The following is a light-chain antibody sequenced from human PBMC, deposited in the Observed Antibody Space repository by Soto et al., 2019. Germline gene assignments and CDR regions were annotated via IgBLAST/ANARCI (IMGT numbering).Light chain of an antibody. CDR3: TSYTTSSTYV. V-gene: IGLV2-14*01. Sequence: ALTQPASVSGSPGQSIAISCTGTSSDVGAYNYVFWYQQYPGKAPKLIIYDVTNRPSGVSDRFSGSKSGNTASLTISGLQAEDEADYYCTSYTTSSTYVFGTGTKVTVL. CDR1: SSDVGAYNY. CDR2: DVT. J-gene: IGLJ1*01.